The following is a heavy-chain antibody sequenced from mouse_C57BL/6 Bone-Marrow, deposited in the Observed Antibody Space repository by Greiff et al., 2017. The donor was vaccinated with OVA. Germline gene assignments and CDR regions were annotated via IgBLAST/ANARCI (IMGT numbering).Heavy chain of an antibody. CDR3: ARSYSPYYYAMDY. D-gene: IGHD2-12*01. V-gene: IGHV1-69*01. Sequence: QVQLQQSGAELVMPGASVKLSCKASGYTFTSYWMHWVKQRPGQGLEWIGEIDPSDSYTNYNQKFKGKSTLTVDKSSSTAYMQLSSLTSEDSAVYYCARSYSPYYYAMDYWGQGTSVTVSS. CDR2: IDPSDSYT. CDR1: GYTFTSYW. J-gene: IGHJ4*01.